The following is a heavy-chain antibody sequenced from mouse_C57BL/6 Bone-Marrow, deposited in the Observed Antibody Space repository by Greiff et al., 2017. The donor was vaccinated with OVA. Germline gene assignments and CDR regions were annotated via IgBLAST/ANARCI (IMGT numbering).Heavy chain of an antibody. V-gene: IGHV3-8*01. CDR1: GYSITSDY. Sequence: EVMLVESGPGLAKPSQTLSLTCSVTGYSITSDYWNWIRKFPGNKLEYMGYISYSGSTYYNPSLKSRISITRDTSKNQYYLQLNSVTTEDTATYYCASPYGSSYWYFDVWGTGTTVTVSS. CDR3: ASPYGSSYWYFDV. D-gene: IGHD1-1*01. CDR2: ISYSGST. J-gene: IGHJ1*03.